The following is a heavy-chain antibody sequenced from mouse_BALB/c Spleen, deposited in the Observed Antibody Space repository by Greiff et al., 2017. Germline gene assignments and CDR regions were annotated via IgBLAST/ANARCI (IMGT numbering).Heavy chain of an antibody. D-gene: IGHD1-2*01. J-gene: IGHJ2*01. CDR3: TRNYGYDY. V-gene: IGHV1S127*01. CDR2: IDPSDSYT. CDR1: GYTFTSYW. Sequence: QVQLKQPGAELVKPGASVKMSCKASGYTFTSYWMHWVKQRPGQGLEWIGVIDPSDSYTSYNQKFKGKATLTVDTSSSTAYMQLSSLTSEDSAVYYCTRNYGYDYWGQGTTLTVSS.